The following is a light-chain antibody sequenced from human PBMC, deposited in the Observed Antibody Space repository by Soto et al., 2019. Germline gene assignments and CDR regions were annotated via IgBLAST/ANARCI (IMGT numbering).Light chain of an antibody. CDR1: QTVSPW. Sequence: DIQMTQSPCTLSASVGDRVTITCRASQTVSPWLAWYQQKPGKAPKFLIYKTSFLESGVPSRFSGRGSGTEFTLTISSLQPDDFATYFCQQYKTYSTFGQGTKVDIK. V-gene: IGKV1-5*03. J-gene: IGKJ1*01. CDR3: QQYKTYST. CDR2: KTS.